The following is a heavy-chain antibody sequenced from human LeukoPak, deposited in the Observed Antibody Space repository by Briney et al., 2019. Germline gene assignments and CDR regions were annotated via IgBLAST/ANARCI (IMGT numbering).Heavy chain of an antibody. J-gene: IGHJ4*02. CDR2: ISAYNGNT. V-gene: IGHV1-18*04. CDR3: ARAMRIQLREDY. D-gene: IGHD5-18*01. Sequence: ASVKVSCKASGYTFTSYGISWVRQAPGQELEWMGWISAYNGNTNYAQKLLGRVTMTTDTSTSTAYMELRSLRSDDTAVYYCARAMRIQLREDYWGQGTLVTVSS. CDR1: GYTFTSYG.